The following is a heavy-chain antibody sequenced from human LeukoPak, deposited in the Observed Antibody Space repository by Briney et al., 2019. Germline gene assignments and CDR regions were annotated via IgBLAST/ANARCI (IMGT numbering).Heavy chain of an antibody. CDR3: ARAGSYSWYFDY. D-gene: IGHD5-18*01. V-gene: IGHV4-59*13. Sequence: SETLSLTCTVSGGSISSDYWTWIRQPPGKGLEWIANIHYSGSTNYNPSLRSRVTISVDTSKNQFSLDLSSVTAADTAIYYCARAGSYSWYFDYWGQGTLVTVSS. CDR2: IHYSGST. CDR1: GGSISSDY. J-gene: IGHJ4*02.